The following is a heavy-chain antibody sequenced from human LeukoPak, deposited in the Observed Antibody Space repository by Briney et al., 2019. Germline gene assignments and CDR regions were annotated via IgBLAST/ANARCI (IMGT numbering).Heavy chain of an antibody. V-gene: IGHV4-59*08. J-gene: IGHJ6*03. D-gene: IGHD1/OR15-1a*01. CDR2: IYYSGST. CDR1: GGSISSYY. CDR3: ARQANGRTYYYYYYYMDV. Sequence: PSETLSLTCTVSGGSISSYYWSWIRQPPGKGLEWIGYIYYSGSTYYNPSLKSRVTISVDTSKNQFSLKLSSVTAADTAVYYCARQANGRTYYYYYYYMDVWGKGTTVTISS.